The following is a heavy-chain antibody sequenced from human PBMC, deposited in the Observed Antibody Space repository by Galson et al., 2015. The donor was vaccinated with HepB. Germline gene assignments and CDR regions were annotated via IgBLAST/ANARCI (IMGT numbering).Heavy chain of an antibody. V-gene: IGHV3-15*01. Sequence: SLRLSCAASGFTFSNAWMSWVRQAPGKGLEWVGRIKSKTDGGTTDYAAPVKGRFTISRDDSKNTLYLQMNSLKTEDTAVYYCTTEGFVVPAATIDYWGQGTLVTVSS. D-gene: IGHD2-2*01. CDR1: GFTFSNAW. J-gene: IGHJ4*02. CDR2: IKSKTDGGTT. CDR3: TTEGFVVPAATIDY.